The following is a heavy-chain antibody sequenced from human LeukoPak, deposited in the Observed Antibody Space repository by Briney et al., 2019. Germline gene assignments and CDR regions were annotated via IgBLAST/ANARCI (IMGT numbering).Heavy chain of an antibody. D-gene: IGHD3-10*01. J-gene: IGHJ4*02. CDR3: VRDRGWFHFDL. CDR2: NKGDGTGQ. CDR1: GFTLSNHW. Sequence: GGSLRLSCAASGFTLSNHWMTWIRQAPGKGLEWVAHNKGDGTGQKYVDSVKGRFTNSRDNTKNSLFLQLNSLRAEDTAVYYCVRDRGWFHFDLWGQGTLVTVSS. V-gene: IGHV3-7*01.